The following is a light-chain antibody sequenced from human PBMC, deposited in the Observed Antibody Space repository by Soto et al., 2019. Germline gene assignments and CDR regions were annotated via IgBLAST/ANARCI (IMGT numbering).Light chain of an antibody. J-gene: IGLJ3*02. CDR1: NGHSGYA. Sequence: QPVLTQPPSASASLGASVKLTCTLSNGHSGYAIAWLQQQPEKGPRYLMKLNSDGSHNKGDGIPDRFSGSSSGSDRYLSISDLQSDDEADYFCQTWGAGLVVFGGGTKVTVL. V-gene: IGLV4-69*01. CDR2: LNSDGSH. CDR3: QTWGAGLVV.